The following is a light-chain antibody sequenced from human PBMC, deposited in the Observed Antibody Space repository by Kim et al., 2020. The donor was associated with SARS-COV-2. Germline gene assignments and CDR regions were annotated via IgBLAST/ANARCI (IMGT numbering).Light chain of an antibody. J-gene: IGKJ1*01. CDR3: QQYNDWSPWT. V-gene: IGKV3-15*01. CDR1: HGVGSN. CDR2: AAS. Sequence: SPGERATLSCPTSHGVGSNLAWFQQKPGQAPILLIYAASTRAAAIPARFSGSGFGTEFTLTISSLQSEDFAVYYCQQYNDWSPWTFGRGTKVDIK.